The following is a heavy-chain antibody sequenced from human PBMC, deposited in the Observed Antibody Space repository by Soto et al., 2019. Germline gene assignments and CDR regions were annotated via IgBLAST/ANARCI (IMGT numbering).Heavy chain of an antibody. D-gene: IGHD3-10*01. CDR1: GFTFEDYS. V-gene: IGHV3-9*01. J-gene: IGHJ3*01. Sequence: GGSLRLSCVASGFTFEDYSLHWVRQVPGKGLEWVAGISGNSGSSGYADSVRGRFTVSRDNAKNSLFLQMSSLSPEDTALYYCTKRRSARPGFDAFDLWGQGTMVTVS. CDR3: TKRRSARPGFDAFDL. CDR2: ISGNSGSS.